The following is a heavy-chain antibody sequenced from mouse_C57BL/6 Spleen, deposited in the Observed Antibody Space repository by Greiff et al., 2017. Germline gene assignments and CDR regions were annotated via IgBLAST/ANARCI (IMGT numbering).Heavy chain of an antibody. J-gene: IGHJ2*01. D-gene: IGHD1-1*01. CDR2: ISSGGSYT. CDR3: ARQGGSSPLDY. V-gene: IGHV5-6*01. Sequence: EVQLVESGGDLVKPGGSLKLSCAASGFTFSSYGMSWVRQTPDKRLEWVATISSGGSYTYYPDSVKGRFTISRDNAKNTLYLQRSSLKSEDTAMYYCARQGGSSPLDYWGQGTTLTVSS. CDR1: GFTFSSYG.